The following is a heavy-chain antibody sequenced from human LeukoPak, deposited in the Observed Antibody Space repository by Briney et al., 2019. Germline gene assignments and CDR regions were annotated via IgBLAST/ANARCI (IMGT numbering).Heavy chain of an antibody. Sequence: GGSLRLSCAASGFTFSSYWMSWVRQAPGKGLEWVANIKQDGSEKYYVDSVKGRFTISRDNAKNSLYLQMNSLRAEDTAVYYCARESAVLSPHFDYWGQGTLVTVSP. D-gene: IGHD3-16*01. V-gene: IGHV3-7*01. CDR1: GFTFSSYW. CDR3: ARESAVLSPHFDY. J-gene: IGHJ4*02. CDR2: IKQDGSEK.